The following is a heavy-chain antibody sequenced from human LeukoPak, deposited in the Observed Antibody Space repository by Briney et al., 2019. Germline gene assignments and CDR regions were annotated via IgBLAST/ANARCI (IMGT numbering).Heavy chain of an antibody. CDR1: DSSFRSHD. CDR3: AKGPNFYSWRALDY. D-gene: IGHD3-3*01. CDR2: IAADDAS. J-gene: IGHJ4*02. V-gene: IGHV3-23*01. Sequence: GGSLRLSCAASDSSFRSHDMSWVRQTSEKGLEWVSSIAADDASFYADSVRGRFTISRDKSQNILYLQMKSLRADDTAIYYCAKGPNFYSWRALDYWGQGSLVTVSS.